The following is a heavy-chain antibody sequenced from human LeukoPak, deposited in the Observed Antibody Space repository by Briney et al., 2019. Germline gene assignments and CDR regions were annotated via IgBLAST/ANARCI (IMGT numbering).Heavy chain of an antibody. CDR1: GFTFSSYG. CDR3: AKGGSYYYYYGMDV. CDR2: ISYDGSNK. Sequence: GGSLRLSCAASGFTFSSYGMHWVRQAPGKGLEWVAVISYDGSNKYYADSVKGRFTISRGNSKNTLYLQMNSLRAEDTAVYYCAKGGSYYYYYGMDVWGQGTTVTVSS. J-gene: IGHJ6*02. V-gene: IGHV3-30*18. D-gene: IGHD1-26*01.